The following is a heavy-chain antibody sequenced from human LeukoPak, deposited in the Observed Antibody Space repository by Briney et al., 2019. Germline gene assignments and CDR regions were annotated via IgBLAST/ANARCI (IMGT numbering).Heavy chain of an antibody. J-gene: IGHJ5*02. V-gene: IGHV4-59*01. CDR3: AVGYCSSTSCYRGVRWFDP. CDR1: GGSITSYY. CDR2: IYYSGST. D-gene: IGHD2-2*02. Sequence: SETLSLTCTVSGGSITSYYWSWIRQPPGKGLEWIGYIYYSGSTNYSPSLKSRVTISVDTSKNQFSLKLSSVTAADTAVYYCAVGYCSSTSCYRGVRWFDPWGQGTLVTVSS.